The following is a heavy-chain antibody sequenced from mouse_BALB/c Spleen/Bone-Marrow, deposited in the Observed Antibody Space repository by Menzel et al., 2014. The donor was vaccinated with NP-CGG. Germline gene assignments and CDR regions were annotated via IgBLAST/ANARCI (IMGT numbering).Heavy chain of an antibody. J-gene: IGHJ3*01. CDR2: IDPANGNT. Sequence: EVKLMESGAELVKPGTSVKLSCTASGFNIKDTYMHLVKQRPEQGLEWIGRIDPANGNTKYDPKFQGKATITADTSSNTAYLQLSSLTSEDTAVYYCALYYYGSSGFAYWGQGTLVTVSA. V-gene: IGHV14-3*02. CDR1: GFNIKDTY. CDR3: ALYYYGSSGFAY. D-gene: IGHD1-1*01.